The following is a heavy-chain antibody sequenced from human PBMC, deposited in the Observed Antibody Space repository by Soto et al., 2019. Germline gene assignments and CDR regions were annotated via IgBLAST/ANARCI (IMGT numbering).Heavy chain of an antibody. CDR3: AQDHRVGPYRPFDY. Sequence: EVQLLESGGGLVQPGGSLRLSCAASGFTFSSYAMSWVRQAPGKELEWVSAISGSGGSTYYADSVNGQVTISIDNPKITLHLQMINARAAATSVYYGAQDHRVGPYRPFDYWGQGTLVTVSS. D-gene: IGHD2-2*01. V-gene: IGHV3-23*01. CDR1: GFTFSSYA. CDR2: ISGSGGST. J-gene: IGHJ4*02.